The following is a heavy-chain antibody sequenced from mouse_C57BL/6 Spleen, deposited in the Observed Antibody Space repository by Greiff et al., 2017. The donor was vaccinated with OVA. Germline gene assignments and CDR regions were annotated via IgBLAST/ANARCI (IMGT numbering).Heavy chain of an antibody. J-gene: IGHJ2*01. CDR1: GYSITSGYY. V-gene: IGHV3-6*01. Sequence: EVKLQESGPGLVKPSQSLSLTCSVTGYSITSGYYWNWIRQFPGNKLEWMGYISYDGSNNYNPSLKNRISITRDTSKNQFFLKLNSVTTEDTATYYCASRDYYGSSPDYWGQGTTLTVSS. CDR3: ASRDYYGSSPDY. D-gene: IGHD1-1*01. CDR2: ISYDGSN.